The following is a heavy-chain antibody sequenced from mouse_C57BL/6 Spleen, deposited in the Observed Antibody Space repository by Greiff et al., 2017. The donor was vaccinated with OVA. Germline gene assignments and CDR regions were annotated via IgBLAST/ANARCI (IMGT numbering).Heavy chain of an antibody. V-gene: IGHV1-55*01. D-gene: IGHD1-1*01. CDR1: GYTFTSYW. Sequence: QVQLQQPGAELVKPGASVKMSCKASGYTFTSYWITWVKQRPGQGLEWIGDIYPGSGSTNYNEKFKSKATLTVDTSSSTAYMQLSSLTSENSAVYDCERGYSGSSYEYFDVWGTGTTVTVSS. J-gene: IGHJ1*03. CDR2: IYPGSGST. CDR3: ERGYSGSSYEYFDV.